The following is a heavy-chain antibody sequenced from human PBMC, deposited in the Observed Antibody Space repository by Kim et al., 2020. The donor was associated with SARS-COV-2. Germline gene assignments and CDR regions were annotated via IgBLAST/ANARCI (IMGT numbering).Heavy chain of an antibody. CDR3: TRDARLTIVTHGAFDI. CDR1: GFTFTNYW. Sequence: GGSLRLSCAASGFTFTNYWMHWVRQAPGKGLVWVSRIRPDGSETGYSDSVRGRFTISRDIAKNMLYLQMNSLTAEDTAVYYCTRDARLTIVTHGAFDIWGRGTMVTVSS. V-gene: IGHV3-74*01. CDR2: IRPDGSET. D-gene: IGHD5-18*01. J-gene: IGHJ3*02.